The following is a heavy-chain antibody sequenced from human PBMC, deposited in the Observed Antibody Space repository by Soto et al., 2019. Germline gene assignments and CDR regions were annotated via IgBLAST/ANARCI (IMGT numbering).Heavy chain of an antibody. CDR3: ARGLYPGEK. CDR2: INPNGGST. Sequence: QVRLVQSGAEVKKPGASVKVSCKASGYIFTSYYIHWVRQAPGQGLEWMAIINPNGGSTNCAQEFQGTITLTRDPSTSTVYMDLSSMTSEDKTVYYCARGLYPGEKWGHGTLVTLSS. CDR1: GYIFTSYY. J-gene: IGHJ4*01. V-gene: IGHV1-46*01.